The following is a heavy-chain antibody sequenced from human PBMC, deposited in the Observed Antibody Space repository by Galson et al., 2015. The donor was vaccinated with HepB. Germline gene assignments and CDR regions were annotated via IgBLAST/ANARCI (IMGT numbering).Heavy chain of an antibody. J-gene: IGHJ6*02. CDR3: SRFGYYFGLDV. Sequence: SVKVSFKASGYKFTNYNIHWIRQAPGQGLEWMARINPRGGDTTFSQTFRDRVTVTSETSTSTVYMEMNSLTSEDAAVYYCSRFGYYFGLDVWGQGTTVIVSS. CDR1: GYKFTNYN. CDR2: INPRGGDT. V-gene: IGHV1-46*03. D-gene: IGHD3-10*01.